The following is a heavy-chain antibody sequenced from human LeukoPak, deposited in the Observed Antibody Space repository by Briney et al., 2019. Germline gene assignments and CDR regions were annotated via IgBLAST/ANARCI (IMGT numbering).Heavy chain of an antibody. CDR2: IFYSGNT. J-gene: IGHJ4*02. D-gene: IGHD1-26*01. CDR1: GDSISNHF. Sequence: PSETLSLTCTVSGDSISNHFWSWVRQPPRQGLVRIGYIFYSGNTHYNPSLKSRVTMSVDTSKNQFSLRLSSVITADTAVYYCARDRGEGIVGTFDYWGQGTLVTVSS. CDR3: ARDRGEGIVGTFDY. V-gene: IGHV4-59*11.